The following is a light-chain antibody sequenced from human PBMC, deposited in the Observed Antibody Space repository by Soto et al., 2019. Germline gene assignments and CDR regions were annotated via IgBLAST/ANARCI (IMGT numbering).Light chain of an antibody. CDR2: GAS. J-gene: IGKJ2*01. CDR3: QLYDSSLYT. CDR1: QTVSSTY. V-gene: IGKV3-20*01. Sequence: EIVLTQSPGTLSLSPGERATLSCRASQTVSSTYLAWYKQKPGQAPRLLIHGASSRATGIPDRISGSGSGTDFTLTISRLEPEDFAVYYCQLYDSSLYTFGQGTKLEIK.